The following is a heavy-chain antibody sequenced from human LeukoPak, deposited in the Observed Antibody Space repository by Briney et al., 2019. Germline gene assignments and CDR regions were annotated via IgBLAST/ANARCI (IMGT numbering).Heavy chain of an antibody. CDR3: ARDSSSSLWYSSSWNLMGKYYFDY. V-gene: IGHV1-18*04. D-gene: IGHD6-13*01. J-gene: IGHJ4*02. Sequence: ASVKVSCKASGYTFSGFSMHWVRQAPGQGLEWMGWISAYNGNTNYAQKLQGRVTMTTDTSTSTAYMELRSLRSDDTAVYYCARDSSSSLWYSSSWNLMGKYYFDYWGQGTLVTVSS. CDR2: ISAYNGNT. CDR1: GYTFSGFS.